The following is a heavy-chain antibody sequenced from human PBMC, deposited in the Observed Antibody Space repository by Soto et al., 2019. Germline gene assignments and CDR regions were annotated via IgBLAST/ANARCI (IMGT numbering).Heavy chain of an antibody. CDR3: AKDNRGYVGGPFG. V-gene: IGHV3-9*01. J-gene: IGHJ6*02. D-gene: IGHD5-12*01. CDR2: ISWNSGSI. Sequence: EVQLVESGGGLVQPGRSLRLSCTTSGFVFDDYAMHWVRLAPGKGLEWVSGISWNSGSIDYADSVRGRFTISRDNAKNSLFLEMSSLRTEDTALYYFAKDNRGYVGGPFGWGRGTSVTVSS. CDR1: GFVFDDYA.